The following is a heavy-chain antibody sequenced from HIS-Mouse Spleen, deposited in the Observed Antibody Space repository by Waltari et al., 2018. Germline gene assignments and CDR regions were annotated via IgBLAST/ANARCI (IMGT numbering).Heavy chain of an antibody. CDR3: ASGSGYSGYDDY. J-gene: IGHJ4*02. CDR2: INHSGST. Sequence: QVQLQQWGAGLLKPSETLSLTCAVDGGSFSGYHWSWIRQPPGKGLEWIGEINHSGSTNYNPSLKSRVTISVDTSKNQFSLKLSSVTAADTAVYYCASGSGYSGYDDYWGQGTLVTVSS. CDR1: GGSFSGYH. D-gene: IGHD5-12*01. V-gene: IGHV4-34*01.